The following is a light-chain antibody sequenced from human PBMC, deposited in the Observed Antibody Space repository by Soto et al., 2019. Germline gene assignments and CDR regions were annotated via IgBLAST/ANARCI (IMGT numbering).Light chain of an antibody. CDR1: QSIRSW. V-gene: IGKV1-5*01. CDR3: QQYESYSPLT. CDR2: DAS. J-gene: IGKJ4*01. Sequence: DIQMTQSPCTLSAAVGDRFTITCRASQSIRSWLAWYQQKPGKAPKLLIYDASNLESGVPSRFSGRRSGTEFTLTISSLQPEDFATYYCQQYESYSPLTFGGGTKVDI.